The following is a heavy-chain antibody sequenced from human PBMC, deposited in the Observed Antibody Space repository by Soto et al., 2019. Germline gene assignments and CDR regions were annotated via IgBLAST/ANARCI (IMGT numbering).Heavy chain of an antibody. CDR3: VTLQFSRWFY. D-gene: IGHD4-4*01. CDR2: TKHEAASYTT. CDR1: GFTLSDHF. J-gene: IGHJ4*02. Sequence: GGSLRLSCAASGFTLSDHFMEWVRQAPGKGLEWVGRTKHEAASYTTDYAASVNGRFTISRDDSKNSLYLQMNSLKTEDTAMYYCVTLQFSRWFYWGLGTLVTVSS. V-gene: IGHV3-72*01.